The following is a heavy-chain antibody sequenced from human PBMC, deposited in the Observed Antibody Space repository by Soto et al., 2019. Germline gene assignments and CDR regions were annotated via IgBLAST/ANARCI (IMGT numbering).Heavy chain of an antibody. CDR1: GFTFSSYA. J-gene: IGHJ6*02. D-gene: IGHD3-10*01. V-gene: IGHV3-23*01. CDR3: AKATFMVRGVRGLDYYYGMDV. Sequence: GGSLRLSCAASGFTFSSYAMSWVRQAPGKGLEWVSAISGSGGSTYYADSVKGRFTISRDNSKNTLYLQMNSLRAEDTAVYYCAKATFMVRGVRGLDYYYGMDVWGQGTTVTVS. CDR2: ISGSGGST.